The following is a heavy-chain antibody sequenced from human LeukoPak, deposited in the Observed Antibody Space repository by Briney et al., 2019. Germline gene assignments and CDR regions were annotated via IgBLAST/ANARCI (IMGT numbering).Heavy chain of an antibody. CDR3: ARSWEVVTLFYFDY. CDR1: GYSISSGYY. J-gene: IGHJ4*02. D-gene: IGHD4-23*01. Sequence: SETLSLTCPVAGYSISSGYYWGWIRQPPGKGLEWIVSIYHSGSTYYNPSLKSRVTISVDTSKNQFSLKLSSVTAADTAVYYCARSWEVVTLFYFDYWGQGTLVTVSS. CDR2: IYHSGST. V-gene: IGHV4-38-2*01.